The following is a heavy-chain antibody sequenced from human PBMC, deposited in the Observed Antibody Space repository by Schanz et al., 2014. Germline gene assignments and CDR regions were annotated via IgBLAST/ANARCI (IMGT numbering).Heavy chain of an antibody. CDR1: GFTFGTFW. CDR3: ARDKGGYYPFDY. D-gene: IGHD3-22*01. Sequence: EAQLVESGGGLLQPGGSLRLSCAASGFTFGTFWMSWVRRTPGKGLEWVANINQDGSDKSYVDSVKGGFTISRDNAKNARYLQMSSLRAEDTAVYYCARDKGGYYPFDYWGQGSLVTVSS. CDR2: INQDGSDK. V-gene: IGHV3-7*01. J-gene: IGHJ4*02.